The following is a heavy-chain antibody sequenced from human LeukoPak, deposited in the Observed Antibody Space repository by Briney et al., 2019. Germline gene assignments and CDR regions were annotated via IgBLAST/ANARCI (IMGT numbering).Heavy chain of an antibody. D-gene: IGHD3-22*01. Sequence: SETLSLTCTVSGGSISSYYWSWIRPPPGKGLEWIGYIYYSGSTNYNPSLKSRVTISVDTSKNQFSLKLSSVTAADTAVYYCARFRYYYDSSGYDYYFDYWGQGTLVSVSS. V-gene: IGHV4-59*01. CDR1: GGSISSYY. CDR2: IYYSGST. J-gene: IGHJ4*02. CDR3: ARFRYYYDSSGYDYYFDY.